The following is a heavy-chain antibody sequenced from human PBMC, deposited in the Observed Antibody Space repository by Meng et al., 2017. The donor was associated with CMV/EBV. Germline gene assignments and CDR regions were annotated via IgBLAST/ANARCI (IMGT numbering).Heavy chain of an antibody. D-gene: IGHD2-2*01. V-gene: IGHV1-69*05. Sequence: SVQVSCKASGGTFISYAISWVRQPPGQGLEWMGGIIPIFGTANYAQKFQGRVTITTDESTSTAYMELSSLRSEDTAVYYCALGYCSSTSCYSYYYYGMDVWGQGTTVTVSS. CDR2: IIPIFGTA. J-gene: IGHJ6*02. CDR1: GGTFISYA. CDR3: ALGYCSSTSCYSYYYYGMDV.